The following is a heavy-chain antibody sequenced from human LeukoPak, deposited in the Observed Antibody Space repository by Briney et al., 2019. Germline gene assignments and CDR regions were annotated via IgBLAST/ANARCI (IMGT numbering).Heavy chain of an antibody. J-gene: IGHJ4*02. CDR3: AREIHGSGTYYPFDN. CDR1: GFTFSSYA. Sequence: QPGGSLRLSCAASGFTFSSYAMSWVRQAPGKGLEWVSAISGSGGSTYYADSVKGRFTISRDNAKKSLYLQMNSLRAEDTAVYYCAREIHGSGTYYPFDNWGQGTLVTVSS. CDR2: ISGSGGST. D-gene: IGHD3-10*01. V-gene: IGHV3-23*01.